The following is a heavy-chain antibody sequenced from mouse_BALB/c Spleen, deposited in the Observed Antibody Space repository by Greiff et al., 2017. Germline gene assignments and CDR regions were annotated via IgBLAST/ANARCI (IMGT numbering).Heavy chain of an antibody. CDR3: ARSVTTGVAPDY. CDR2: ISSGSSTI. D-gene: IGHD1-1*01. Sequence: EVKVVESGGGLVQPGGSRKLSCAASGFTFSSFGMHWVRQAPEKGLEWVAYISSGSSTIYYADTVKGRFTISRDNPKNTLFLQMTSLRSEDTAMYYCARSVTTGVAPDYWGQGTTLTVSS. CDR1: GFTFSSFG. V-gene: IGHV5-17*02. J-gene: IGHJ2*01.